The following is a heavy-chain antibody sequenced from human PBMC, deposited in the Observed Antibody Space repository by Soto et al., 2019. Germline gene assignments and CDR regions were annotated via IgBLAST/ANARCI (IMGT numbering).Heavy chain of an antibody. J-gene: IGHJ3*02. CDR1: GYTFTGYY. CDR3: ARVIAARPSRDDAFDI. Sequence: ASVKVSCKASGYTFTGYYIHWVRQAPGQGLEWMGWINPNSGDTNFAQKFQGRVTMTRDTSISTAYMELSRLRSDDTAVYYCARVIAARPSRDDAFDIWGQGTMVTVSS. CDR2: INPNSGDT. D-gene: IGHD6-6*01. V-gene: IGHV1-2*02.